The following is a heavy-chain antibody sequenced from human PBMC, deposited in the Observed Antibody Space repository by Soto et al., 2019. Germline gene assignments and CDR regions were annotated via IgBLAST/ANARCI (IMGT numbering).Heavy chain of an antibody. D-gene: IGHD3-22*01. V-gene: IGHV4-59*12. CDR2: IFYSGST. Sequence: PETLSLTCTVSGGSISSYYWCWIRQPPGKGLEWIGYIFYSGSTNYNSSLKSRVIISVDTSKNQFSLKLSSVTAADTAVYYCARERKDYYDSSAYFDDWGQGTLVTLAS. J-gene: IGHJ4*02. CDR1: GGSISSYY. CDR3: ARERKDYYDSSAYFDD.